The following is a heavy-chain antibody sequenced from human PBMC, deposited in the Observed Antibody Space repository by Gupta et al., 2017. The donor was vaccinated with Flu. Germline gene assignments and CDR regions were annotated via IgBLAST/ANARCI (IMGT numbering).Heavy chain of an antibody. Sequence: EVQLVESGGGLVQPGGSLRLSCAASGFTFSDHDVSWVRQAPGKGLEWVSFISSSGVLYYTDSVKGRFTISRDNAKNSVYLQTDSLRAEDTAFYYCARGHWDSWGQGTLVTVSS. CDR2: ISSSGVL. V-gene: IGHV3-48*03. CDR3: ARGHWDS. J-gene: IGHJ4*02. CDR1: GFTFSDHD.